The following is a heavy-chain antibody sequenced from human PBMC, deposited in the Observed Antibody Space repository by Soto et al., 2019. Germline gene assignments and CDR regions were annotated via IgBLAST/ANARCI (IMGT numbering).Heavy chain of an antibody. D-gene: IGHD2-15*01. CDR1: GFIFSEST. J-gene: IGHJ4*02. CDR2: VSTSGRGT. CDR3: VKQAHGLDGVAFDY. V-gene: IGHV3-64D*06. Sequence: GGSLRLSCSASGFIFSESTIYWVRQVPGKGLEAISAVSTSGRGTCYADSVKDRFTISRDNSKNTLFLQMGSLRPEDTAIYYCVKQAHGLDGVAFDYWGQGTQVTVSS.